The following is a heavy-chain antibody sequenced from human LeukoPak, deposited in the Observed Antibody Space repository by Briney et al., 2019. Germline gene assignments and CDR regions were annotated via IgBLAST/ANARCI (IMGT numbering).Heavy chain of an antibody. CDR3: ARDRPPQN. CDR1: GFTFHRYS. CDR2: ISSSIDFL. J-gene: IGHJ4*02. V-gene: IGHV3-21*01. Sequence: GGSLRLSGASSGFTFHRYSLTGVHHSPGNGLDGGPSISSSIDFLYYADSMKGRFNITRDDDKNSLYLQMTSLRAEDTAVYYCARDRPPQNWGQGTLVTVSS.